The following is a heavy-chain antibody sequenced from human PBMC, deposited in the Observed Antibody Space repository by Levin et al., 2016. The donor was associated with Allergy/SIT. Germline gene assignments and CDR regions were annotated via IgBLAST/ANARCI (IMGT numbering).Heavy chain of an antibody. D-gene: IGHD3-3*01. V-gene: IGHV1-18*01. CDR3: ARAILRFLEWLSYGMDV. CDR2: ISAYNGNT. J-gene: IGHJ6*02. Sequence: WVRQAPGQGLEWMGWISAYNGNTNYAQKLQGRVTMTTDTSTSTAYMELRSLRSDDTAVYYCARAILRFLEWLSYGMDVWGQGTTVTVSS.